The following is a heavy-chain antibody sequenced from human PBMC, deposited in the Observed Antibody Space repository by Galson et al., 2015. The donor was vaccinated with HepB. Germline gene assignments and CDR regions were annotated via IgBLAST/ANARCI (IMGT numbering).Heavy chain of an antibody. J-gene: IGHJ3*02. V-gene: IGHV1-46*01. Sequence: QSGAEVKKPGASVKVSCKASGYTFTSYYMHWVRHAPGQGLEWMGIINPSGGSTSYAQKFQGRVTMTRDTSTSTVYMELSSLRSEDTAVYYCAREIGAIAAADTSAFDIWGQGTMVTVSS. CDR3: AREIGAIAAADTSAFDI. CDR2: INPSGGST. CDR1: GYTFTSYY. D-gene: IGHD6-13*01.